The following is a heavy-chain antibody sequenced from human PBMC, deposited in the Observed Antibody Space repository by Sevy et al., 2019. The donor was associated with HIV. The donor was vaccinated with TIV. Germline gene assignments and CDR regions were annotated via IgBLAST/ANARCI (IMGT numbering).Heavy chain of an antibody. CDR3: LKRTCDQSPGQDNWFDP. CDR2: ITRTGDAT. D-gene: IGHD1-1*01. Sequence: GGSLRLSCAVSGFTFTAYPMAWVRQGPGKGLEWVSAITRTGDATHYADSVKGRFTISRDDYKSMLYLQMNRLKADDKAIYYCLKRTCDQSPGQDNWFDPWGQGTLVTVSS. J-gene: IGHJ5*02. CDR1: GFTFTAYP. V-gene: IGHV3-23*01.